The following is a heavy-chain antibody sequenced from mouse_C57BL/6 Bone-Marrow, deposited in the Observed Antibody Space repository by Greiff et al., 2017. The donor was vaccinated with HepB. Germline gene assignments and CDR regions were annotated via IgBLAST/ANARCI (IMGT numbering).Heavy chain of an antibody. J-gene: IGHJ2*01. CDR1: GYTFTSYW. CDR2: IDPADSYT. D-gene: IGHD2-4*01. V-gene: IGHV1-50*01. Sequence: VQLQQPGAELVKPGASVKLSCKASGYTFTSYWMQWVKQRPGQGLEWIGEIDPADSYTNYNQTFKGQATVTVHTSSTTAYVQLSSLTSEDSAVYYCARGDYTGPFDYWGQGTTLTVSS. CDR3: ARGDYTGPFDY.